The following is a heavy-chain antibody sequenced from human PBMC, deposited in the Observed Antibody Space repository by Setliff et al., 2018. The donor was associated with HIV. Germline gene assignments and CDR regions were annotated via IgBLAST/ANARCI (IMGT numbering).Heavy chain of an antibody. CDR2: IYYTGST. J-gene: IGHJ5*02. CDR3: ARDHIAAPGMGFDP. V-gene: IGHV4-31*03. Sequence: SETLSLTCTVSGGSISSGDYYWSWIRQHPRKGLEWIGYIYYTGSTYYNPSLKSRVTISVDTSKNQFSLKLSSVTAADTAVYYCARDHIAAPGMGFDPWGRGTLVTVSS. D-gene: IGHD6-13*01. CDR1: GGSISSGDYY.